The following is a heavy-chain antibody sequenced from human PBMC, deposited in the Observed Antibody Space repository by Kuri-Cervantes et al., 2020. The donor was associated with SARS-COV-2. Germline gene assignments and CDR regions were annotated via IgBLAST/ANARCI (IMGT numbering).Heavy chain of an antibody. D-gene: IGHD1/OR15-1a*01. CDR1: DGSISSGGYY. Sequence: ETLSLTCSVSDGSISSGGYYWSWSRQPPGKGLEWIGYIYYSGTTYDNPSLKSQVTISLDTSENPFSLKLSCVTAADTAVYYCASIGPVNKYYYSYYYMDVWGKGTTVTVSS. CDR2: IYYSGTT. V-gene: IGHV4-39*01. CDR3: ASIGPVNKYYYSYYYMDV. J-gene: IGHJ6*03.